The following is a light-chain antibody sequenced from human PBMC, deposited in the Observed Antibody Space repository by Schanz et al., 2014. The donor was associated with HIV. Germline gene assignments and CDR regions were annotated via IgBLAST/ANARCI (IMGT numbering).Light chain of an antibody. V-gene: IGLV2-11*01. CDR3: XXXXXXXNGWV. Sequence: WYQEHPGKAPKLMIYEVSKRPSGVPVRFSGSKSATSASLAISGLQSEXEXXXXXXXXXXXXNGWVFGGGTKLTVL. J-gene: IGLJ3*02. CDR2: EVS.